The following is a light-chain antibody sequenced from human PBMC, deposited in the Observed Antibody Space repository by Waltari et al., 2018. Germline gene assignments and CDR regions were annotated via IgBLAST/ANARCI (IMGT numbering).Light chain of an antibody. Sequence: QSALTQPASVSGSPGQSITISCTGSSSDFVSSNLVSWYLQPPGKAPKHIIYEVSKRPSGVSNRFSGSKSGNTASLTISGLQAEDEADYYCYSYAGGSVFGTGTKVTVL. CDR3: YSYAGGSV. V-gene: IGLV2-23*02. J-gene: IGLJ1*01. CDR1: SSDFVSSNL. CDR2: EVS.